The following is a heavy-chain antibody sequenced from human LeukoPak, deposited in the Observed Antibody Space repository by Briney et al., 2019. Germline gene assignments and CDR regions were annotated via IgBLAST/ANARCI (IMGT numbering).Heavy chain of an antibody. CDR2: ISAYNGNT. D-gene: IGHD2-2*02. CDR1: GYTFTSYG. V-gene: IGHV1-18*01. Sequence: ASVKVSCKASGYTFTSYGISWVRQAPGQGLEWMGWISAYNGNTNYAQKLQGRVTMTTDTSTSTAYMGLRSLRSDDTAVYYCARTPDPTAAIRVWNWFDPWGQGTLVTVSS. CDR3: ARTPDPTAAIRVWNWFDP. J-gene: IGHJ5*02.